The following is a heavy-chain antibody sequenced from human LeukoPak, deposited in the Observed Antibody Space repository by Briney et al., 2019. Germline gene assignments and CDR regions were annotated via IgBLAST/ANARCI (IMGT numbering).Heavy chain of an antibody. CDR1: GYTFTCYD. Sequence: ASVKVSFKASGYTFTCYDINWVRQPTGQGLEWMGWMNPNSGNTGYAQKFQGRVTMTRNTSKITVYMEMSSLRSEDTAVYYCARVLGGGYADYWGQGTLVTVSS. D-gene: IGHD5-12*01. V-gene: IGHV1-8*01. J-gene: IGHJ4*02. CDR3: ARVLGGGYADY. CDR2: MNPNSGNT.